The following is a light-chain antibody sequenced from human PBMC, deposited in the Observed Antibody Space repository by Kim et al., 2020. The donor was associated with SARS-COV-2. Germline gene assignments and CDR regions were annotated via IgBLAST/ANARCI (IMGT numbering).Light chain of an antibody. V-gene: IGLV3-1*01. CDR2: QDS. CDR1: KLGDKY. Sequence: YELTQPPSVSVSPGQTASITCSGDKLGDKYASWYQQKPGQSPVLVIYQDSKRPSGIPERFSCANSGNTATLTISGTQAMDEADYYCQAWDSSYVFGTGTKVTVL. CDR3: QAWDSSYV. J-gene: IGLJ1*01.